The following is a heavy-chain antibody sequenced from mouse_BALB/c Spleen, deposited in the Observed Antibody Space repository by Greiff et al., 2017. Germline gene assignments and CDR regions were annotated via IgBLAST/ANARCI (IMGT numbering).Heavy chain of an antibody. CDR3: ARGGNYYGSSYFDY. CDR1: GFSLTSYG. D-gene: IGHD1-1*01. J-gene: IGHJ2*01. Sequence: VKVVESGPGLVAPSQSLSITCTVSGFSLTSYGVHWVRQPPGKGLEWLGVIWAGGSTNYNSALMSRLSISKDNSKSQVFLKMNSLQTDDTAMYYCARGGNYYGSSYFDYWGQGTTLTVSS. V-gene: IGHV2-9*02. CDR2: IWAGGST.